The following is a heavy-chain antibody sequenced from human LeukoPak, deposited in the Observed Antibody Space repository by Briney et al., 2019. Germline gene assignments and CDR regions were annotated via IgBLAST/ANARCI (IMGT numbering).Heavy chain of an antibody. V-gene: IGHV1-18*01. CDR1: GYTFTSYG. CDR2: ISAYNGNT. Sequence: ASVKVSCKASGYTFTSYGISWVRQAPGQGLEWMGWISAYNGNTNYAQKLQGRVTMTTDTSTSTACMELRSLRSDDTAVYYCARSLDYDILTGRNWFDPWGQGTLVTVSS. D-gene: IGHD3-9*01. CDR3: ARSLDYDILTGRNWFDP. J-gene: IGHJ5*02.